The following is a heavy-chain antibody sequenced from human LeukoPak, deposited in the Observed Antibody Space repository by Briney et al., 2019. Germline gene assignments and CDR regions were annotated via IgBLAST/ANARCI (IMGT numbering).Heavy chain of an antibody. CDR1: GGSISNYY. Sequence: SETLSLTCTVSGGSISNYYWSWIRQPPGKGLEWIGYIYASGSTNYNPSLKSQVTISVDTSKSHFSLRLNSVTAADTAVYYCARHGDVFDAFDIWGQGTMVTVSS. CDR3: ARHGDVFDAFDI. J-gene: IGHJ3*02. CDR2: IYASGST. V-gene: IGHV4-4*09. D-gene: IGHD2-21*02.